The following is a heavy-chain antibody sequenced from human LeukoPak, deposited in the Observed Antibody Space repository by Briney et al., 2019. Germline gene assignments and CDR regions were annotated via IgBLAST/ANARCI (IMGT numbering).Heavy chain of an antibody. CDR1: GNSFTSHL. V-gene: IGHV5-51*01. Sequence: GESLNISWQGSGNSFTSHLLAWVRPIPGKGLEWMGIIYPGDSDSRYSPSFQGQVTISADKSFSTTYLQWTSLKASHTPMHYCARTDYYGSGNFDYSGQGTLVNASS. J-gene: IGHJ4*02. CDR2: IYPGDSDS. CDR3: ARTDYYGSGNFDY. D-gene: IGHD3-10*01.